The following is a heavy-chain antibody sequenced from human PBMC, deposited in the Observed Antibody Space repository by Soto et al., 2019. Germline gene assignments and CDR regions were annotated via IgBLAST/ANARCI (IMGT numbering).Heavy chain of an antibody. D-gene: IGHD2-2*01. Sequence: SGGSLRLSCAASGFTFSSYAMSWVRQAPGKGLEWVSAISGSGGSTYYADSVKGRFTISRDNSKNTLYLQMNSLRAEDTAVYYCAKDTSYEGWFDPWGQGTLVTVSS. CDR1: GFTFSSYA. J-gene: IGHJ5*02. V-gene: IGHV3-23*01. CDR2: ISGSGGST. CDR3: AKDTSYEGWFDP.